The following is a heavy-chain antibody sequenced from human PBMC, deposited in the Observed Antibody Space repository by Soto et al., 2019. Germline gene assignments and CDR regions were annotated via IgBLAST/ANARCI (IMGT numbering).Heavy chain of an antibody. D-gene: IGHD6-13*01. CDR3: ARGSSSWYGFDY. Sequence: SVKVSCKASGGTFSSYAISWVRQAPGQGLEWMGGIIPIFGTANYAQKFQGRVTITADESTSTAYMELSSLRSEDTAVYYCARGSSSWYGFDYWGQGTLVTVSS. V-gene: IGHV1-69*13. CDR1: GGTFSSYA. CDR2: IIPIFGTA. J-gene: IGHJ4*02.